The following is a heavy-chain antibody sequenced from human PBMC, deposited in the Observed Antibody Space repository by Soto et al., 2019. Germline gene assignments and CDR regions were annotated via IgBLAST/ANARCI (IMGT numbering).Heavy chain of an antibody. D-gene: IGHD1-26*01. CDR2: IGASGAGT. CDR3: AVRKTGSYFDY. V-gene: IGHV3-23*01. J-gene: IGHJ4*02. CDR1: GFTFSSYA. Sequence: GGSLRLSCAASGFTFSSYAMSWVRQAPGKGLEWVSSIGASGAGTYYADCVKGRFIISRDNSKNILHLQMNSLRAEDTAVYYCAVRKTGSYFDYWGQGTLVTAPQ.